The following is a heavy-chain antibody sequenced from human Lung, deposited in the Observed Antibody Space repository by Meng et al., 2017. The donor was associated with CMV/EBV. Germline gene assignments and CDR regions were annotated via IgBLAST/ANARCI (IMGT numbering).Heavy chain of an antibody. V-gene: IGHV1-2*02. CDR3: ARDLRPGTTSFGLRSVHYGMDV. CDR1: GYTFTGYY. D-gene: IGHD4-17*01. J-gene: IGHJ6*02. Sequence: ASXXVSXKASGYTFTGYYMHWVLQAPGQGLEWMGWINPNSGTTNYAQKFQGRVTMTRDTSISTAYMELSRVRYDDTAVYYCARDLRPGTTSFGLRSVHYGMDVWXQGTTVTVSS. CDR2: INPNSGTT.